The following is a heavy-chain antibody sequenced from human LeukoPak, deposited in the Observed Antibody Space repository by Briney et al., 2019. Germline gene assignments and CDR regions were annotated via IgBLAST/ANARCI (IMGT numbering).Heavy chain of an antibody. Sequence: SETLSLTCTVSGGSISSHYWTWIRQSPVKGLEWIGDISNSGSTSYNPSLKSRVTVSIDTSKNQFSLKLSSVTAADTAVYYCGRDALVGYFSYYYVDVWGKGTTVTVS. D-gene: IGHD2-15*01. CDR2: ISNSGST. CDR1: GGSISSHY. J-gene: IGHJ6*03. CDR3: GRDALVGYFSYYYVDV. V-gene: IGHV4-59*11.